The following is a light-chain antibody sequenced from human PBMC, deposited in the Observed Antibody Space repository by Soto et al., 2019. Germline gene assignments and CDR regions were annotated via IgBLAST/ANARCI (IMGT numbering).Light chain of an antibody. Sequence: DIQMTQSPSTLSASVGDRVTITCRASQSISSWLAWYQQKPGKAPKLLIYKASSLVSGLPARFSGSGSGTEFNLTISNQQPDDFATYYCQQDKGYTFGQGAKLQIK. CDR2: KAS. CDR1: QSISSW. CDR3: QQDKGYT. V-gene: IGKV1-5*03. J-gene: IGKJ2*01.